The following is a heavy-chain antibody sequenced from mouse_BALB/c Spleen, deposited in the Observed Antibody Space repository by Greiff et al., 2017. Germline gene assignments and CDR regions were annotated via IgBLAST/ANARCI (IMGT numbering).Heavy chain of an antibody. V-gene: IGHV5-12-1*01. CDR2: ISSGGGST. D-gene: IGHD2-1*01. CDR1: GFAFSSYD. CDR3: ARHVSYGNYVNY. Sequence: EVKLMESGGGLVKPGGSLKLSCAASGFAFSSYDMSWVRQTPEKRLEWVAYISSGGGSTYYPDTVKGRFTISRDNAKNTLYLQMSSLKSEDTAMYYCARHVSYGNYVNYWGQGTTLTVSS. J-gene: IGHJ2*01.